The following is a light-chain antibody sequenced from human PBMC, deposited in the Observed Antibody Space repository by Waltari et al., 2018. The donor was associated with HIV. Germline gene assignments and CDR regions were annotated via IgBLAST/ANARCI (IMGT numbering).Light chain of an antibody. CDR3: QQRALWPPIT. CDR2: DAS. J-gene: IGKJ5*01. CDR1: QNLSNY. V-gene: IGKV3-11*01. Sequence: IVLTQSPDTLSLSPGERAIFSWRASQNLSNYLAWYQQKPGQPPRLLVFDASNRATGIPPRFSGSGSGTDFTLTISHLEAEDFATYFCQQRALWPPITFGQGTRLEIK.